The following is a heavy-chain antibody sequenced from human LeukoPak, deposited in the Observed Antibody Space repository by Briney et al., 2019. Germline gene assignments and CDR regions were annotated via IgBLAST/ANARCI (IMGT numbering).Heavy chain of an antibody. CDR2: INHSGST. CDR3: ARSVEGYCSGGSCYSYYYYMDV. D-gene: IGHD2-15*01. V-gene: IGHV4-38-2*02. Sequence: KASETLSLTCTVSGYSISSGYYWGWIRQPPGKGLEWIGEINHSGSTNYNPSLKSRVTISVDTSKNQFSLKLSSVTAADTAVYYCARSVEGYCSGGSCYSYYYYMDVWGKGTTVTVS. J-gene: IGHJ6*03. CDR1: GYSISSGYY.